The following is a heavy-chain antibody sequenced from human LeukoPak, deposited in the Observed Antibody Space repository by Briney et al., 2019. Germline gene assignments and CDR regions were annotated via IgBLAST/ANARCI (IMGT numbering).Heavy chain of an antibody. CDR3: ARENNPYYYDSSGYQA. Sequence: GGSLRLSCAASGFTFSSYGMHWVRQAPGKGLEWVVVIWYDGSNKYYAGFVKGRFTISRDNSKNTLYLQMNSLRAEGTAVYYCARENNPYYYDSSGYQAWGQGTLVTVSS. CDR2: IWYDGSNK. CDR1: GFTFSSYG. D-gene: IGHD3-22*01. V-gene: IGHV3-33*01. J-gene: IGHJ5*02.